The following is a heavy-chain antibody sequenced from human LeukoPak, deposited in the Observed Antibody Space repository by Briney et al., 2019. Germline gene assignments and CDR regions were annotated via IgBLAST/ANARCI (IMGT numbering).Heavy chain of an antibody. CDR2: IKQDGSEK. V-gene: IGHV3-7*01. J-gene: IGHJ4*02. Sequence: GGSLRLSCAASGFTFSSYWMSWVRQAPGKGLERVANIKQDGSEKYYVDSVKGRFTISRDNAKNSLYLQMNSLRAEDTAVYYCARDTYYYDSSGYPLDYWGQGTLVTVSS. D-gene: IGHD3-22*01. CDR1: GFTFSSYW. CDR3: ARDTYYYDSSGYPLDY.